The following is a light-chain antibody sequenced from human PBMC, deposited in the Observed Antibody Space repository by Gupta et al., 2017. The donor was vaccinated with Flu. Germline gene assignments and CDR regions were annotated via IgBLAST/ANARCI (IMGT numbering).Light chain of an antibody. CDR1: QSISSW. J-gene: IGKJ2*01. CDR2: KAS. CDR3: QQYNSYSPYT. Sequence: DRVTITCRASQSISSWLAWYQQKPGKAPKLLIYKASSLESGVPSRFSGSGSGTEFTLTISSLQPDDFATYYCQQYNSYSPYTFGQGTKLEIK. V-gene: IGKV1-5*03.